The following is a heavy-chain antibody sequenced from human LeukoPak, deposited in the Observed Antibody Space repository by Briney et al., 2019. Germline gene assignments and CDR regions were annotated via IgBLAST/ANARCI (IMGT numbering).Heavy chain of an antibody. Sequence: ASLKVSCKASGYTFTDYHIHWVRQAPGQGLEWMAWINCNSGGTNYAQKFHGRVTMTRDTSIGTAYMELSSLTSDDTAVYFCARDGYGREGFDYWGQGTLVTVSS. D-gene: IGHD3-10*02. CDR1: GYTFTDYH. CDR2: INCNSGGT. J-gene: IGHJ4*02. V-gene: IGHV1-2*02. CDR3: ARDGYGREGFDY.